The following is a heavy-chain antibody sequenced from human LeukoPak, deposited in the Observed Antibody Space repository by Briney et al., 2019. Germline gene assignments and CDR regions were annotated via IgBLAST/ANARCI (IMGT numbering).Heavy chain of an antibody. CDR1: GFTFSSYW. CDR3: ARRITIFGVAYDY. V-gene: IGHV3-7*01. CDR2: IKQDGSEK. Sequence: GGSLRLSCAASGFTFSSYWMSWVHQAPGKGLEWVANIKQDGSEKYYVDSVKGRFTISRDNAKNSLYLQMNSLRAEDTAVYYCARRITIFGVAYDYWGQGTLVTVSS. J-gene: IGHJ4*02. D-gene: IGHD3-3*01.